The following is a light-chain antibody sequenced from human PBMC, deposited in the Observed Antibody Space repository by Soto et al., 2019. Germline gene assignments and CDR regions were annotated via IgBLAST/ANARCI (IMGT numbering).Light chain of an antibody. J-gene: IGLJ1*01. CDR3: CSYAGSYTYV. V-gene: IGLV2-11*01. CDR1: SSDVGGYNY. Sequence: QSVLTQPRSVSGSPGQSVTISCTGTSSDVGGYNYVSWYQQHPGKAPKLMIYDVSKRLSGVPDFFSGSKSGNTASLTISVLQAEDEADYYCCSYAGSYTYVFGTG. CDR2: DVS.